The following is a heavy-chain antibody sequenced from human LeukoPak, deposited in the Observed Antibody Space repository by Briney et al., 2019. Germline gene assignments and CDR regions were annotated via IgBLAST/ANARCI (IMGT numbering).Heavy chain of an antibody. D-gene: IGHD1-1*01. Sequence: GGSLRLSCAASGFTVGSNYMSWVRQAPGKGLEWVSVVYSGGNTYYADSVKGRFTISRDNSKNTLFLQMNSLRAEDTAMYYCAVTAGSFDYWGQGTLVTVSS. CDR3: AVTAGSFDY. V-gene: IGHV3-53*01. J-gene: IGHJ4*02. CDR1: GFTVGSNY. CDR2: VYSGGNT.